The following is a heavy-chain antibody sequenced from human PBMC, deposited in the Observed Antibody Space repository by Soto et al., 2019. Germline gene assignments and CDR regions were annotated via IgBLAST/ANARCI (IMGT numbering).Heavy chain of an antibody. D-gene: IGHD3-3*01. CDR3: ARVIWSGHLTSDL. V-gene: IGHV3-48*02. J-gene: IGHJ5*02. CDR1: GFTFSSNS. Sequence: EVQVVESGGGLVQPGGSLRLSCAACGFTFSSNSMNWVRQAPGKGLEWISYISSSSSTIYADSVKGRFTISRDNAKNSLYLQMNSLGDEDTAVYYCARVIWSGHLTSDLWGQGTLVTVSS. CDR2: ISSSSSTI.